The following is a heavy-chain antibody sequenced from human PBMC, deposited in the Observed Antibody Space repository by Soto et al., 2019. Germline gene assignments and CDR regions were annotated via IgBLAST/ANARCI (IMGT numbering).Heavy chain of an antibody. V-gene: IGHV1-18*01. CDR2: ISTYNGDT. Sequence: ASVKVSCKASGYTFTRSGISWVRQAPGQGLEWMGWISTYNGDTNYAQTFQGRVTMTTDTSTSTVHMEVRSLRSDDTAVYYCARAPNYYDSSGYYWFDPWGQGTLVTVSS. J-gene: IGHJ5*02. CDR1: GYTFTRSG. D-gene: IGHD3-22*01. CDR3: ARAPNYYDSSGYYWFDP.